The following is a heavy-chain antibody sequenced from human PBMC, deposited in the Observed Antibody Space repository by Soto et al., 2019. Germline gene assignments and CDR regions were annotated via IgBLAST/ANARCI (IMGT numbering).Heavy chain of an antibody. Sequence: LKISCKGSGYSFPTYWLAWVRQTPGRGLEYMGIIYPGDSDSRYSPAFQGQVTISADKSINTAYLQWTSLKASDTAIYYCARSRVSTPRLEDPFDIWGQGTMVTVSS. D-gene: IGHD5-12*01. CDR2: IYPGDSDS. CDR3: ARSRVSTPRLEDPFDI. V-gene: IGHV5-51*01. CDR1: GYSFPTYW. J-gene: IGHJ3*02.